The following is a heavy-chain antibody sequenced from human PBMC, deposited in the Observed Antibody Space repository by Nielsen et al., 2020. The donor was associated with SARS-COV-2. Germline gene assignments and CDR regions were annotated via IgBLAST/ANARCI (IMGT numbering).Heavy chain of an antibody. D-gene: IGHD6-13*01. CDR1: GHTFANYG. Sequence: ASVKVSCKASGHTFANYGLTWVRQAPGQGLEWMGWLSTQNGNTNFAQKFQGRVTVTTDTSTNTVYMELRSLRSDDTAVYYCARHTVYSSTWSAFDLWGQGTMVTVSS. J-gene: IGHJ3*01. V-gene: IGHV1-18*04. CDR3: ARHTVYSSTWSAFDL. CDR2: LSTQNGNT.